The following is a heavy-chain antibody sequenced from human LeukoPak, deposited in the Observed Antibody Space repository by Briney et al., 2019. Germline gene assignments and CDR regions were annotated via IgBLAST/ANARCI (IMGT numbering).Heavy chain of an antibody. Sequence: ASVKVSCKASGYSFTNFGISWVRQAPGQGPEWMGWMSSSSGETHYAQKFHGRVTMTGDTSTSIAYMELRSLTSDDTAVYFCARGHSDYYDTAADHWGQGTLVTVSS. CDR2: MSSSSGET. J-gene: IGHJ4*02. CDR1: GYSFTNFG. V-gene: IGHV1-18*01. CDR3: ARGHSDYYDTAADH. D-gene: IGHD3-22*01.